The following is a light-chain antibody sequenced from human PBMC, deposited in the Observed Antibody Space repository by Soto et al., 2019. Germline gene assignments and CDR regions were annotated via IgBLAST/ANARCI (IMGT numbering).Light chain of an antibody. Sequence: QSVLPQPPSASGTPGQGVTMSCSGSDSNIGGGAVNLYQHLPGTAPKLLIFSDNQRPSGVPDRFSGSRSGTSASLAISGLQSEDEADYYCAAWDDSLGGQVFGTGTKVTVL. V-gene: IGLV1-44*01. CDR1: DSNIGGGA. CDR3: AAWDDSLGGQV. J-gene: IGLJ1*01. CDR2: SDN.